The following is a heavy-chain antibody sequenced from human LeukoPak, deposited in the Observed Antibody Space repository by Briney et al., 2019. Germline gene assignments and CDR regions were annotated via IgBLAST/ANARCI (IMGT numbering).Heavy chain of an antibody. J-gene: IGHJ4*02. V-gene: IGHV1-2*02. D-gene: IGHD5-18*01. CDR1: VYTFTGYY. CDR2: INPNSGGT. CDR3: ARSAMAHCFDY. Sequence: ASVKVSCKASVYTFTGYYMHCVRQAPVHGLEWMGWINPNSGGTNYAQKFQGRVTMTRDTSISTAYMELSRLRSDDTAVYYCARSAMAHCFDYWGQGTLVTVSS.